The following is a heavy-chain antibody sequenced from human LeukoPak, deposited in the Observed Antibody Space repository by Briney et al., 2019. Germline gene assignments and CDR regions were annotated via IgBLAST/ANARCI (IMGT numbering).Heavy chain of an antibody. D-gene: IGHD3-22*01. CDR2: IYYSGST. Sequence: SETLSLTCTVSGGSISSGDYYWSWIRQPPGKGLEWIGYIYYSGSTYYNPSLKSRVTISVDTSKNQFSLKLSSVTAADTAVYYCARDPQEGYYDSSGYYYVGAFDIWGRGTMVTVSS. J-gene: IGHJ3*02. CDR3: ARDPQEGYYDSSGYYYVGAFDI. V-gene: IGHV4-30-4*01. CDR1: GGSISSGDYY.